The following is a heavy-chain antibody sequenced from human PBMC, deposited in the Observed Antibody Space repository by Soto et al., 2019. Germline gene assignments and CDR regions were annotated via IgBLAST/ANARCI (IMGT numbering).Heavy chain of an antibody. CDR3: ARDTISITGTTSSEACQF. CDR1: GGTFSGYA. J-gene: IGHJ1*01. D-gene: IGHD1-20*01. CDR2: IIPIFGIT. V-gene: IGHV1-69*01. Sequence: QAHLMQSGAELKKPGSSVKVSCKASGGTFSGYAISWVRQRPGRGLEWMGGIIPIFGITTYAEKFQVRITLAAEESTSTAFMALRSLISEDPAVYSCARDTISITGTTSSEACQFWGPGNLVSVSS.